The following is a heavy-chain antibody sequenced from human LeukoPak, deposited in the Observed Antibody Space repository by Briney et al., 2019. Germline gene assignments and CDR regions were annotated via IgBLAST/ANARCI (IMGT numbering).Heavy chain of an antibody. CDR2: IKRDGSDT. D-gene: IGHD3-3*01. CDR1: GFAFSSYW. Sequence: GGSLRLSCAASGFAFSSYWMSWVRQAPGKGLEWVANIKRDGSDTSYVDSVKGRFTISRDNAKNSLYLQLSSLKASDTAMYYCARQDFWSGSGYWGREPWSPSPQ. J-gene: IGHJ4*02. CDR3: ARQDFWSGSGY. V-gene: IGHV3-7*03.